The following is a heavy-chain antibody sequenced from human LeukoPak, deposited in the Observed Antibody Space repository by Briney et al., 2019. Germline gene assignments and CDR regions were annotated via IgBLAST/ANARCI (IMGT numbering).Heavy chain of an antibody. CDR3: ARHRHGYCSSTSCYAFDY. D-gene: IGHD2-2*01. V-gene: IGHV5-10-1*01. J-gene: IGHJ4*02. CDR2: VDPSDSYT. Sequence: GESLKISCKGSGYSFTSYWISWVRQMPGKGLEWMGRVDPSDSYTSYSPSFQGHVTISADKSISTAYLQWSSLKASDTAMYYCARHRHGYCSSTSCYAFDYWGQGTLVTVSS. CDR1: GYSFTSYW.